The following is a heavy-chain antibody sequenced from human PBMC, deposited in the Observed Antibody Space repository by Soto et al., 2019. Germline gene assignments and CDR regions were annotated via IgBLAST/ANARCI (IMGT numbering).Heavy chain of an antibody. CDR3: ARDRLGITGTNDY. CDR2: ISINGDTT. Sequence: PGGSLRLSCVASGFPFSSYAMHWVRQAPGKGLEYVSAISINGDTTYYANSVKGRFTISRDDSKNTVYLQMGSLRAEDMAVYYCARDRLGITGTNDYWGQGTLVTVSS. D-gene: IGHD1-7*01. J-gene: IGHJ4*02. CDR1: GFPFSSYA. V-gene: IGHV3-64*01.